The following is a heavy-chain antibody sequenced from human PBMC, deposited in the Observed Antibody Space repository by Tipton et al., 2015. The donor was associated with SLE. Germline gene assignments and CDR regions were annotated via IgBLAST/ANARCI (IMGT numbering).Heavy chain of an antibody. CDR3: ARDSPGMAAAA. D-gene: IGHD6-13*01. J-gene: IGHJ4*02. V-gene: IGHV4-4*08. CDR1: GGAVIHNY. CDR2: IYAGGHT. Sequence: TLSLTCSVSGGAVIHNYWSWIRQPPGKGLEWIGRIYAGGHTDYNPSLKSRVTISVDTSKNQFSLKLTSVTAADTAVYYCARDSPGMAAAAWGRGTLVTVSS.